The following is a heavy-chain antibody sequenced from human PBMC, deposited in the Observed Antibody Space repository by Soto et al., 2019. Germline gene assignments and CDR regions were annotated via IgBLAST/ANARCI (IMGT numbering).Heavy chain of an antibody. J-gene: IGHJ4*02. Sequence: PGGSLRLSCAASGFTISSYTMTWVRQASGKGLEWVSAITGSGTNTYYADSVKGRFTISTDKSTNPLYLQMNSLRAEDTAVYYCAKAHGRGSGSYWAIDYWGQGTLVTVSS. D-gene: IGHD3-10*01. CDR1: GFTISSYT. V-gene: IGHV3-23*01. CDR3: AKAHGRGSGSYWAIDY. CDR2: ITGSGTNT.